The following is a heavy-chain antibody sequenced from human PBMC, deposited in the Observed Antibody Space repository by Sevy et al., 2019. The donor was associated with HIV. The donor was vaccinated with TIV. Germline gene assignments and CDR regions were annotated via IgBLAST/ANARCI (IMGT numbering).Heavy chain of an antibody. J-gene: IGHJ5*02. D-gene: IGHD3-10*01. CDR1: GDSISSSSYY. Sequence: SETLSLTCTVSGDSISSSSYYWGWIRQPPGKGLEWIGSIYYSGSTYYSPSLKSRVTISVDTSKNHFSLKLSSVTAADTAVYYCARQEPITMVRGVITPGQFDPWGQGTLVTVSS. CDR2: IYYSGST. CDR3: ARQEPITMVRGVITPGQFDP. V-gene: IGHV4-39*01.